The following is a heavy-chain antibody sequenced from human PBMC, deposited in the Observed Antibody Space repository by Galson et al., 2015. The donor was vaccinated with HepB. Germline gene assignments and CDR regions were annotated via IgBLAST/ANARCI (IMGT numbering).Heavy chain of an antibody. CDR3: ARRRTVNIPLYGYYYLDV. D-gene: IGHD5-18*01. J-gene: IGHJ4*02. CDR2: INHSGTT. CDR1: GGSLSGFY. V-gene: IGHV4-34*01. Sequence: SETLSLTCAVYGGSLSGFYWSWIRRPPGKGLEWIGDINHSGTTYYNPSLKSRVTISVDTSKNQFSLKLRSVTAADTAAYYCARRRTVNIPLYGYYYLDVWGQGTLVTVSS.